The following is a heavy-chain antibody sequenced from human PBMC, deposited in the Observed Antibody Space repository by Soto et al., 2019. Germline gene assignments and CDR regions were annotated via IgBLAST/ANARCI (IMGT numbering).Heavy chain of an antibody. D-gene: IGHD3-22*01. Sequence: EVQLLESGGGLVQPGGSLRLSCAASGFSFSTCAVSWVRQAPGKGREWVSSISASGDTRHYAESVRGRFTISRDNSRNTLHLQMSSLTAEDTAIYSCAAQATGYFVPFDFWGRGTLVTVSS. CDR2: ISASGDTR. V-gene: IGHV3-23*01. CDR1: GFSFSTCA. CDR3: AAQATGYFVPFDF. J-gene: IGHJ4*02.